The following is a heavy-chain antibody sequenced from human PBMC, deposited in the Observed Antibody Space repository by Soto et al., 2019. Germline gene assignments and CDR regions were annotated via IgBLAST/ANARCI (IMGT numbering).Heavy chain of an antibody. V-gene: IGHV4-39*01. CDR2: VYYSGST. D-gene: IGHD3-9*01. J-gene: IGHJ4*02. CDR3: GRLEGLATISYYFDY. Sequence: PSQTISLTYTVSDGTVSNSSYYWGWVRQPPGKGLEWIGSVYYSGSTYYNPSLESRVTISVDKSKNQFSLKLMSLSAADTAVYYCGRLEGLATISYYFDYWGQGALVNVSS. CDR1: DGTVSNSSYY.